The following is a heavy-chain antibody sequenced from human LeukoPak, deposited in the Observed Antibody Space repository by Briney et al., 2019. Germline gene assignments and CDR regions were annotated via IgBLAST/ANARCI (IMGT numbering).Heavy chain of an antibody. Sequence: SETLSLTCTVSGGSINSSSYYWSWIRQPPGKGLEWIGYIYYSGSTNYNPSLKSRVTISVDTSKNQFSLKLSSVTAADTAVYYCARDRGEGSFWDYWGQGTLVTVSS. CDR3: ARDRGEGSFWDY. D-gene: IGHD1-26*01. CDR2: IYYSGST. CDR1: GGSINSSSYY. J-gene: IGHJ4*02. V-gene: IGHV4-61*01.